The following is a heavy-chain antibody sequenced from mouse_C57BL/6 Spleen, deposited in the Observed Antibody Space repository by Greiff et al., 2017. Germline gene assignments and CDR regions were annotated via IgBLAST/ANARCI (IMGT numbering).Heavy chain of an antibody. Sequence: QVQLQQSGAELVRPGTSVKVSCKASGYAFTNYLIEWVKQRPGQGLEWIGVINPGSGGTNYNEKFKGKATLTADKSSSTDYMQLSSLTSEDSAVYFCAREGLYYGSSFDYWGQGTTLTVSS. V-gene: IGHV1-54*01. CDR1: GYAFTNYL. J-gene: IGHJ2*01. CDR2: INPGSGGT. CDR3: AREGLYYGSSFDY. D-gene: IGHD1-1*01.